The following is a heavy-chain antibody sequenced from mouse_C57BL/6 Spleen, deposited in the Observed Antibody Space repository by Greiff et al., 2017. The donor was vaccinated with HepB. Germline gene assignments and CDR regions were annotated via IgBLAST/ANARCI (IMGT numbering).Heavy chain of an antibody. J-gene: IGHJ4*01. CDR2: ISYSGST. D-gene: IGHD2-4*01. CDR3: AREGVYYDYDGAMDY. Sequence: VQLQQPGPGMVKPSQSLSLTCTVTGYSITSGYDWHWIRHFPGNKLEWMGYISYSGSTNYNPSLKSRISITHDTSKNHFFLKLNSVTTEDTATYYCAREGVYYDYDGAMDYWGQGTSVTVSS. V-gene: IGHV3-1*01. CDR1: GYSITSGYD.